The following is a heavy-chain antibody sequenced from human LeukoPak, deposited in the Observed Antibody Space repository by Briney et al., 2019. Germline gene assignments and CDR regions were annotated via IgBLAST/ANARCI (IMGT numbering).Heavy chain of an antibody. CDR3: AKDIVVVTSGSNAFDI. Sequence: GGSLRLSCAASGFTLSSYAMSWVRQAPGKGLEWVSSISGSGGSTYYADSVKGRFTISRDNSKDTLYLQMNSLRAEDTAVYYCAKDIVVVTSGSNAFDIWGQGTTVTVSS. CDR2: ISGSGGST. V-gene: IGHV3-23*01. CDR1: GFTLSSYA. J-gene: IGHJ3*02. D-gene: IGHD2-21*02.